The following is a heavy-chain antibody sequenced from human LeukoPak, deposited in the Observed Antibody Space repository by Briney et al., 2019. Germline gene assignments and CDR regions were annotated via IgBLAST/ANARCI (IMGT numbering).Heavy chain of an antibody. J-gene: IGHJ4*02. CDR2: IKEDGSER. V-gene: IGHV3-7*02. CDR1: GFTFHYW. D-gene: IGHD4-17*01. CDR3: ARVFYGVPSISDY. Sequence: PGGSLRLSCAVSGFTFHYWMAWVRQAPGKGLEWVANIKEDGSERHCADSVRDRFTIYRDNAKSSLFLQMDSLRAEDTAVYYCARVFYGVPSISDYWGQGTLVTVPS.